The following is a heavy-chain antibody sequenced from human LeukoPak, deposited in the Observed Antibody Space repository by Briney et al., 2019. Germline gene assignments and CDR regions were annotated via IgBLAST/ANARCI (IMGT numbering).Heavy chain of an antibody. CDR1: GGSITSSRYY. D-gene: IGHD2-21*02. Sequence: SETLSLTCSVSGGSITSSRYYWGWIRQSPGGGLEWIGTIYYSGSTYYNPSLRSRVTISADTSKNQFSLNLSPVTAADTGVYYCARHVSSDLRIVVVTSDWYFDLWGRGTLVTVSS. CDR3: ARHVSSDLRIVVVTSDWYFDL. CDR2: IYYSGST. V-gene: IGHV4-39*01. J-gene: IGHJ2*01.